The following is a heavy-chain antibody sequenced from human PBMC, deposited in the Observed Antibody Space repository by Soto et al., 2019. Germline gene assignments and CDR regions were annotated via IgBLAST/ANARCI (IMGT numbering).Heavy chain of an antibody. CDR3: ASFDYYDSSGYYGPFDY. V-gene: IGHV1-18*01. CDR2: ISAYNGNT. CDR1: GYTFTSYG. J-gene: IGHJ4*02. Sequence: QVQLVQSGAEVKKPGASVKVSCKASGYTFTSYGISWVRQAPGQGLEWMGWISAYNGNTNYAQKLQGRVTMTTDTSTSTAYMELRSLRSDDTAGYYCASFDYYDSSGYYGPFDYWGQGTLVTVSS. D-gene: IGHD3-22*01.